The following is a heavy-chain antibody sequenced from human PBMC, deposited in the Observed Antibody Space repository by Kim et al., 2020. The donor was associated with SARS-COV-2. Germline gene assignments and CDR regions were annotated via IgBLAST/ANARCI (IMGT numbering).Heavy chain of an antibody. CDR2: IYYSGST. CDR3: ARRSDFWSGYPLGEMPFDY. Sequence: SETLSLTCTVSGGSISSSSYYWGWIRQPPGKGLEWIGSIYYSGSTYYNPSLKSRVTISVDTSKNQFSLKLSSVTAADTAVYYCARRSDFWSGYPLGEMPFDYWGQGTLVTVSS. D-gene: IGHD3-3*01. J-gene: IGHJ4*02. CDR1: GGSISSSSYY. V-gene: IGHV4-39*01.